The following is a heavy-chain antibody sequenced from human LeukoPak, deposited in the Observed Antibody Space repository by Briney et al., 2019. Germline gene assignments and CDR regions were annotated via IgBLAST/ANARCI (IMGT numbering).Heavy chain of an antibody. D-gene: IGHD1-20*01. J-gene: IGHJ4*02. V-gene: IGHV2-5*02. CDR1: GFSLTTRPLG. CDR3: AHRRSGYDWNHGDFDY. Sequence: SGPTLVNPTQTLTLTCSLSGFSLTTRPLGVGWIRQPPGKALEWLAVIYWDNDKRYNPSLKTRLTVTTATSKNQVVLIMTNMDPADTATYYCAHRRSGYDWNHGDFDYWGLGTLVTVSS. CDR2: IYWDNDK.